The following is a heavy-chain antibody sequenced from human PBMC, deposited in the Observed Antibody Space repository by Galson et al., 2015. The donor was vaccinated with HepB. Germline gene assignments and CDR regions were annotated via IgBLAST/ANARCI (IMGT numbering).Heavy chain of an antibody. D-gene: IGHD3-22*01. Sequence: SLRLSCAASGFTFSSYGMHWVRQAPGKGLEWVAFIRYDGSNKYYADSVKGRFTISRDNSKNTLYLQMNSLRAEDAAVYYCAKGTYYYDSSGYYHGQNFDYWGQGTLVTVSS. V-gene: IGHV3-30*02. CDR2: IRYDGSNK. J-gene: IGHJ4*02. CDR1: GFTFSSYG. CDR3: AKGTYYYDSSGYYHGQNFDY.